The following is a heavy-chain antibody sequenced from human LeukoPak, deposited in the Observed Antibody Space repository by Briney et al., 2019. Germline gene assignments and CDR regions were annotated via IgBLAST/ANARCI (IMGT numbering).Heavy chain of an antibody. CDR2: ISAYNGNT. CDR3: ARGRGTIFGVVITLYYFDY. V-gene: IGHV1-18*01. Sequence: ASVKVSCKASGYTFTSYGISWVRQAPGQGLEWMGWISAYNGNTNYAQKLQGRVTTTTDTSTSTAYMELRSLRSDDTAVYYCARGRGTIFGVVITLYYFDYWGQGTLVTVSS. D-gene: IGHD3-3*01. J-gene: IGHJ4*02. CDR1: GYTFTSYG.